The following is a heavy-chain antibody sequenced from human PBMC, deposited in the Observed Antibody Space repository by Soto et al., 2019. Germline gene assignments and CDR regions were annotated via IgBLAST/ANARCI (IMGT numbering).Heavy chain of an antibody. D-gene: IGHD3-10*01. V-gene: IGHV3-21*01. Sequence: PGGSLRLSCAASGFTFSSYSMNWVRQAPGKGLEWVSSISSSSSYIYYADSVKGRFTISRDNAKNSLYLQMNSLRAEDTAVYYCARDSSRALWFGELRVYGMDVWGQGTTVTVSS. J-gene: IGHJ6*02. CDR2: ISSSSSYI. CDR3: ARDSSRALWFGELRVYGMDV. CDR1: GFTFSSYS.